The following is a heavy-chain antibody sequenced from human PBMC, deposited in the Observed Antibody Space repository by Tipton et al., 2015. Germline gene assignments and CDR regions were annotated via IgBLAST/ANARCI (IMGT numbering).Heavy chain of an antibody. D-gene: IGHD3-3*01. CDR2: IWYDGNNK. V-gene: IGHV3-33*01. CDR3: ARDAHYDFWSGYYPYYYGMDV. J-gene: IGHJ6*02. CDR1: GFTFSSYG. Sequence: SLRLSCAASGFTFSSYGMHWVRQAPGKGLEWVAVIWYDGNNKYYADSVKGRFTISRDNSKNTLYLQMNSLRAEDTAVYYCARDAHYDFWSGYYPYYYGMDVWGQGTTVTVSS.